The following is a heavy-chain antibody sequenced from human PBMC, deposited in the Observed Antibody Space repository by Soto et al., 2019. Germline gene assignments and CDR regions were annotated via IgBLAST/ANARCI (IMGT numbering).Heavy chain of an antibody. CDR2: ISAAGGAT. D-gene: IGHD6-19*01. CDR1: GLTFSTSA. Sequence: GGSLRLSCAAAGLTFSTSAMSWVRQAPGKGLEWVSAISAAGGATNYADSVKGRFTISRDNSKNTLYLQMSSLRVEDTAVYYCAIDISNGWTKNWLDPWGQGTLVTVSS. CDR3: AIDISNGWTKNWLDP. V-gene: IGHV3-23*01. J-gene: IGHJ5*02.